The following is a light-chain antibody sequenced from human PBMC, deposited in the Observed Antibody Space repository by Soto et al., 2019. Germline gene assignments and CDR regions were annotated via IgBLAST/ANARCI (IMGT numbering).Light chain of an antibody. CDR1: HNIVTY. V-gene: IGKV1-39*01. J-gene: IGKJ2*01. Sequence: DIHMAQSPPSLSASVGDRVTITCRASHNIVTYLNWYQQKAGKAPSLLIYEASHLQSGVPFRFFGSGSGTDFTLTIDNLQHADSATYYCQQSHSTPPTFGPGTKLEIK. CDR3: QQSHSTPPT. CDR2: EAS.